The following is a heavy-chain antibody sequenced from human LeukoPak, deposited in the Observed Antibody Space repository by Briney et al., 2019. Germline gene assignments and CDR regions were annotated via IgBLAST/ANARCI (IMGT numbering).Heavy chain of an antibody. D-gene: IGHD4/OR15-4a*01. CDR2: IYYSGST. CDR3: AREPIYGGNRVGAFDI. J-gene: IGHJ3*02. CDR1: GGSISSSSYY. Sequence: SETLSLTCTVSGGSISSSSYYWGWIRQPPGKGLEWIGRIYYSGSTNYNPSLKSRVTISVDTSKNQFSLKLSSVTAADTAVYYCAREPIYGGNRVGAFDIWGQGTMVTVSS. V-gene: IGHV4-39*07.